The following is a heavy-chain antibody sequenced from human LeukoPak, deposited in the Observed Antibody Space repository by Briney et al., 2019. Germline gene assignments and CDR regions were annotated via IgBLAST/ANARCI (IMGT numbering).Heavy chain of an antibody. D-gene: IGHD2-8*02. CDR1: GYSISSAYY. V-gene: IGHV4-38-2*01. CDR3: ARNPTGGLYYFDS. CDR2: IYHSGST. Sequence: PSETLSLTCSVSGYSISSAYYWGWIRQPPGKGLEWIGSIYHSGSTYYNPSLKSRVTISVDTSKNQFSLKLTSVTAADTAVYYCARNPTGGLYYFDSWGQGTLVTVSS. J-gene: IGHJ4*02.